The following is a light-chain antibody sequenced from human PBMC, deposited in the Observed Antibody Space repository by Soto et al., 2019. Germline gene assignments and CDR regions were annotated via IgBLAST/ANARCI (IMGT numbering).Light chain of an antibody. Sequence: QSVLTQPHSVSGAPGQRVTISCTGSSSNIGAGYDVHWYQHLPGTAPQLLIYGNINRPSGVPDRFSGSRSGTSASLAISGLQAEDEADYYCQSYDRSLSGKVFGTGTKLTVL. CDR2: GNI. CDR1: SSNIGAGYD. J-gene: IGLJ1*01. V-gene: IGLV1-40*01. CDR3: QSYDRSLSGKV.